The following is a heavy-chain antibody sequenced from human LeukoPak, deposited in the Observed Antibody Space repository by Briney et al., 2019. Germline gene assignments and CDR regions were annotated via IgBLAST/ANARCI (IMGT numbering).Heavy chain of an antibody. CDR1: GLTFINAW. D-gene: IGHD3-22*01. CDR3: TTDLGYFDSAGYPH. CDR2: IRSKTDGGTA. J-gene: IGHJ1*01. V-gene: IGHV3-15*01. Sequence: GGSLRLSCAASGLTFINAWMSWVRQAPGKGPEWVGRIRSKTDGGTADYAAPVKDRFIISRDDSKNTLYLQMNSLQTEDTAVYYCTTDLGYFDSAGYPHWGQGTLVIASS.